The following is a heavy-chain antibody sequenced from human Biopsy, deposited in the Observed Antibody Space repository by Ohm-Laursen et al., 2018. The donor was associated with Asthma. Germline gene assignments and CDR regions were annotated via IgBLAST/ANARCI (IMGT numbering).Heavy chain of an antibody. V-gene: IGHV4-39*01. CDR2: IYYSGRT. CDR1: GDAMSTSGSY. CDR3: ARHWSGTGWHDVYNWFDP. Sequence: SQTLSLTCIVSGDAMSTSGSYWGWIRQSPGKGLEWIGSIYYSGRTHYNPSLKGRVTISAATSKNHFSLKVASATAADTAVYFCARHWSGTGWHDVYNWFDPWGQGTLVTVSS. D-gene: IGHD1-1*01. J-gene: IGHJ5*02.